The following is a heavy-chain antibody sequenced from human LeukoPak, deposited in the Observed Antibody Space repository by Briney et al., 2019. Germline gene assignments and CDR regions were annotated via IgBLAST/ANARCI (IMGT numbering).Heavy chain of an antibody. CDR2: ISSSGYST. Sequence: GGSLRLFCAASGFTFSNFNMSWVRQAPGKGLEWVSCISSSGYSTYYADSVKGRFTISRDNAKNSLYLQMNSLRAEDTAVYYCARDLTDPPYYYYYIDVWGKGTTVTISS. J-gene: IGHJ6*03. CDR3: ARDLTDPPYYYYYIDV. V-gene: IGHV3-21*01. CDR1: GFTFSNFN.